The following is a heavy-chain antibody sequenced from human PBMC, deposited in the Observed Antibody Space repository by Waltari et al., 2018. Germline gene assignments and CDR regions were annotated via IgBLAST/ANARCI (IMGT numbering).Heavy chain of an antibody. D-gene: IGHD3-3*01. Sequence: QLQLQESGPGLVKPSETLSLTCTVSGGSISSSSYYWGWVRQAPGKGPEGIWSIHYSGSTYYNPSLKSRVTISVDTSKNQFSLKLSSVTAADTAVYYCARWRGSIYGMDVWGQGTTVTVSS. J-gene: IGHJ6*02. V-gene: IGHV4-39*01. CDR2: IHYSGST. CDR3: ARWRGSIYGMDV. CDR1: GGSISSSSYY.